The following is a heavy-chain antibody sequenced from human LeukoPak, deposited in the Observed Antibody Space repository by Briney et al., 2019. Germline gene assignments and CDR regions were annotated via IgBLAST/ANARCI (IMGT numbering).Heavy chain of an antibody. Sequence: GESLKISCKGSGYSFTSYWISWVRQMPGKGLEWMGRIDPSDSYTNYSPSFQGHVTISADKSISTAYLQWSSLKATDTAMYYCARHSKYYDILTGYYTSWHFAYWGQGTLVTVSS. CDR2: IDPSDSYT. J-gene: IGHJ4*02. D-gene: IGHD3-9*01. CDR1: GYSFTSYW. V-gene: IGHV5-10-1*01. CDR3: ARHSKYYDILTGYYTSWHFAY.